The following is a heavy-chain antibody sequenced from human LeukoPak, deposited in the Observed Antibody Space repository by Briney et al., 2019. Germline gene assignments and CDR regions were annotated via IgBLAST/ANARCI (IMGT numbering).Heavy chain of an antibody. Sequence: GGSLRLSCAASGFTFRTYSMNWVRQAPGKGLEWVSYISSSSSTIYYAHSVEGRFTISRDNSKNSLYLQMNSLRADDTAVYYCARDSPPDYWGQGTLVTVSS. CDR3: ARDSPPDY. V-gene: IGHV3-48*01. CDR2: ISSSSSTI. CDR1: GFTFRTYS. D-gene: IGHD1-14*01. J-gene: IGHJ4*02.